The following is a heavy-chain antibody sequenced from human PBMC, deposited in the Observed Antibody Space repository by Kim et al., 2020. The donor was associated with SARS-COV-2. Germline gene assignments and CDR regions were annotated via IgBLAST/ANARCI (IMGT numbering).Heavy chain of an antibody. CDR1: GFTFRSNW. V-gene: IGHV3-74*01. Sequence: GGSLRLSCAASGFTFRSNWMHWVRQAPGKGLVWVSRINNEGTIINYADSVKGRFTISRDNAENTLYLQMNSLRVEDTAVYYCIRGIGDNWGQGTLVTVSS. D-gene: IGHD6-13*01. J-gene: IGHJ4*02. CDR3: IRGIGDN. CDR2: INNEGTII.